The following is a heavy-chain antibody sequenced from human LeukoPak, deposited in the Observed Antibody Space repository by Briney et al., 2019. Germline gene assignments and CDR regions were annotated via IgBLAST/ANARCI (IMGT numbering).Heavy chain of an antibody. V-gene: IGHV4-34*01. D-gene: IGHD3-16*01. J-gene: IGHJ4*02. CDR3: ARHYGP. Sequence: KPSETLSLTCAVYGGSFSGYYWSWIRQPPGKGLEWIGEINHSGSTYYNPSLKSRVTISVDTSKNQFSLKLNSVTATDTAVYYCARHYGPWGQGTLVTVSS. CDR2: INHSGST. CDR1: GGSFSGYY.